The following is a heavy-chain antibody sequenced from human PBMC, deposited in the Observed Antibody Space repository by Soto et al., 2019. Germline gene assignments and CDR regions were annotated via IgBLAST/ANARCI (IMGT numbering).Heavy chain of an antibody. D-gene: IGHD2-2*02. CDR2: IIPILGIA. V-gene: IGHV1-69*02. CDR1: GGTFSSYT. CDR3: AIEYCSSTVCYRDY. Sequence: QVQLVQSGAEVKKPGSSVKVSCKASGGTFSSYTISWVRQAPGQGLEWMGRIIPILGIANYAKKFQGRVTITAEKATSIANMELGSLGSEDTAVYYCAIEYCSSTVCYRDYWGQGTLVTVSS. J-gene: IGHJ4*02.